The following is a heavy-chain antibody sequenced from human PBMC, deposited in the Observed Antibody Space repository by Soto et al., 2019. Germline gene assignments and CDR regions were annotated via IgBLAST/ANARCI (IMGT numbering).Heavy chain of an antibody. CDR3: ARGGGGSSGWFDP. D-gene: IGHD2-15*01. CDR1: GGSISSHY. V-gene: IGHV4-59*11. Sequence: PLETLSLTYTVAGGSISSHYWSWIRQPPGKGLEWIGYIYYSGSTNYNPSLKSRVTISVDTSKNQFSLKLSSVTAADTAVYYCARGGGGSSGWFDPWGQGTLVTAPQ. J-gene: IGHJ5*02. CDR2: IYYSGST.